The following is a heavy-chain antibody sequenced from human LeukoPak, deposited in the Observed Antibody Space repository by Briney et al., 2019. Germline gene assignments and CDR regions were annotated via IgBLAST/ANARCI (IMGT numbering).Heavy chain of an antibody. Sequence: PGGSLRLSCAASGFTVSSNYMSWVRQAPGKGLEWVSVIYSGGSTYYADSVKGRFTISRDHSTNTLYLQMNSLRAEDTAVYYCARASAYYDSTALDVWGQGTTVTV. V-gene: IGHV3-66*01. J-gene: IGHJ6*02. CDR1: GFTVSSNY. D-gene: IGHD3-22*01. CDR2: IYSGGST. CDR3: ARASAYYDSTALDV.